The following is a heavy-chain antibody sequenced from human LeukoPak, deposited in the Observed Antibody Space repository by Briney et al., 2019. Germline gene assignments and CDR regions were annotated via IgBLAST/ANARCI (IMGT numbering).Heavy chain of an antibody. Sequence: SETLSLTCTVSGDSISSYYWSWIRQPPGMGLEWIGYIYYSGSTNYNPSLKSRVTISVDTSKNQFSLKLSSVTAADTAVYYCARSDYYTSGSYSMGYWGQGTLVTVSS. CDR1: GDSISSYY. D-gene: IGHD3-10*01. J-gene: IGHJ4*02. V-gene: IGHV4-59*01. CDR2: IYYSGST. CDR3: ARSDYYTSGSYSMGY.